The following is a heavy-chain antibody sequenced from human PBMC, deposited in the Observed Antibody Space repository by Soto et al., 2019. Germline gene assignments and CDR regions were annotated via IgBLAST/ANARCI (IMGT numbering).Heavy chain of an antibody. V-gene: IGHV3-74*01. J-gene: IGHJ4*02. CDR2: INSDGSST. CDR3: AKDLIVVVMERGDYFDY. CDR1: GFTFSSYW. D-gene: IGHD3-22*01. Sequence: GGSLRLACAASGFTFSSYWMHWARQAPGKGLVWVSRINSDGSSTSYADSVKGRFTISRDNAKNTLYLQMNSLRAEDTAVYYCAKDLIVVVMERGDYFDYWGQGTLVTVSS.